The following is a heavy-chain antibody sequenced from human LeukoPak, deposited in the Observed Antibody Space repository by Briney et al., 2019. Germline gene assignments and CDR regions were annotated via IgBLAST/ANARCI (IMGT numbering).Heavy chain of an antibody. D-gene: IGHD4-17*01. J-gene: IGHJ4*02. Sequence: GGSLRLSCAASGFTFSSYAMHWVRQAPGKGLEWVAVISYGGSNKYYADSVKGRFTISRDNSKNTLYLQMNSLRAEDTAVYYCARGGGDGDYANFDYWGQGTLVTVSS. V-gene: IGHV3-30-3*01. CDR1: GFTFSSYA. CDR3: ARGGGDGDYANFDY. CDR2: ISYGGSNK.